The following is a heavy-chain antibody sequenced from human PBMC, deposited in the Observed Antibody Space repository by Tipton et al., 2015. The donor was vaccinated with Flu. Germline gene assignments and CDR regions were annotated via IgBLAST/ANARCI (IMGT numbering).Heavy chain of an antibody. CDR3: ARGGDWFDP. Sequence: SLRLSCAASGFTFSSYSMNWVRQAPGKGLEWISSIDSRSSYIYYADSVEGRYALSRDNAKNSLYLQMNSLRAEDTAVYYCARGGDWFDPWGQGTLVTVSS. D-gene: IGHD1-26*01. CDR2: IDSRSSYI. J-gene: IGHJ5*02. CDR1: GFTFSSYS. V-gene: IGHV3-21*01.